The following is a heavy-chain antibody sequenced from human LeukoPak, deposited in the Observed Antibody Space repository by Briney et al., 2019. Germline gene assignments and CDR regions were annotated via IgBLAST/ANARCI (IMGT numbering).Heavy chain of an antibody. CDR2: IKQDGSEK. CDR3: AAAMDSSGYYYFDY. CDR1: GLTFSSYW. V-gene: IGHV3-7*01. D-gene: IGHD3-22*01. Sequence: QAGGSLRLSCAASGLTFSSYWMSWVRQAPGKGLEWVANIKQDGSEKYYVDSVKGRFTISRDNAKNSLYLQMNSLRAEDTAVYYCAAAMDSSGYYYFDYWGQGTLVTVSS. J-gene: IGHJ4*02.